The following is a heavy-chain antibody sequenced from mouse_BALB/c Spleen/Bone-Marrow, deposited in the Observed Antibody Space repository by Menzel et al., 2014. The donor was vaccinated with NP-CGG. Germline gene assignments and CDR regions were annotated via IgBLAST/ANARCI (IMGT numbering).Heavy chain of an antibody. V-gene: IGHV5-6-2*01. CDR2: INSNGGST. CDR3: ARLGNDDAMDY. Sequence: EVQLQQSGGGLVKLGGSLKLSCAASGFTFSSYYMSWVRQTPEKRLELVAAINSNGGSTYYPDTVKGRFTISRDNAKNTLYLQMSSLKSEDTALYYCARLGNDDAMDYWGRGTSVTVSS. D-gene: IGHD2-12*01. J-gene: IGHJ4*01. CDR1: GFTFSSYY.